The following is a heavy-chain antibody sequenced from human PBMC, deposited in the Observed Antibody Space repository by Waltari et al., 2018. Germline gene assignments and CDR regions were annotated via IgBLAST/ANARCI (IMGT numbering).Heavy chain of an antibody. CDR3: ARWTKYGSGSFGFDY. D-gene: IGHD3-10*01. V-gene: IGHV3-53*02. CDR1: GFTVSSNY. CDR2: IDSGGST. Sequence: EVQLVETGGGLIQPGGSLRLSCAASGFTVSSNYMSWVRQAPGKGLEWVSVIDSGGSTYYADSVKGRFTISRDNSKNTLYLQMNSLRAEDTAVYYCARWTKYGSGSFGFDYWGQGTLVTVSS. J-gene: IGHJ4*02.